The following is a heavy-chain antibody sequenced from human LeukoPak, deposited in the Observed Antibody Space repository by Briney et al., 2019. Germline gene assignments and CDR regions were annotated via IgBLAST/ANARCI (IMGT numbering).Heavy chain of an antibody. CDR1: GGSISSYY. Sequence: PSESLSLTCTVSGGSISSYYWSWIRQPPGKGLEWIGEINHSGSTNYNPSLKSRVTISVDTSKNQFSLKLSSVTAADTAVYYCARPSGSSWYFFWGQGSLVTVSS. J-gene: IGHJ4*02. D-gene: IGHD6-13*01. V-gene: IGHV4-34*01. CDR2: INHSGST. CDR3: ARPSGSSWYFF.